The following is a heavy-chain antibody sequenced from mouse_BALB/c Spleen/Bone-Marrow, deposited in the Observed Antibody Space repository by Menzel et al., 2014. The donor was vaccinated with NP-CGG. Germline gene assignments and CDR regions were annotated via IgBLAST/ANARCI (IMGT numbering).Heavy chain of an antibody. CDR3: ARYDYGVYFYY. CDR2: IDPANGNT. J-gene: IGHJ2*01. D-gene: IGHD2-4*01. V-gene: IGHV14-3*02. CDR1: GFNIKDTY. Sequence: EVQVVESGAELVKPGASVKLSCTASGFNIKDTYMHWVKQRPEQGLEWIGRIDPANGNTKYDRKFQGKATITADTSSNTAYLQLSSLTSEDTAVYYCARYDYGVYFYYWGRGTTLTVSS.